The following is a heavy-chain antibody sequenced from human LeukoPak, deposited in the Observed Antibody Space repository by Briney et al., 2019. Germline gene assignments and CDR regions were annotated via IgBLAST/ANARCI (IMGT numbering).Heavy chain of an antibody. J-gene: IGHJ4*02. Sequence: GGSLRLSCAASGFTFSSYAMSWVRQAPGKGLEWVSAFSPSGGGTYYADSVKGRFTISRDNSKSTLYLQMNSLRAEDTAVYYCARALRIYYYFDYWGQGTLVTVSS. CDR1: GFTFSSYA. CDR2: FSPSGGGT. CDR3: ARALRIYYYFDY. D-gene: IGHD1-26*01. V-gene: IGHV3-23*01.